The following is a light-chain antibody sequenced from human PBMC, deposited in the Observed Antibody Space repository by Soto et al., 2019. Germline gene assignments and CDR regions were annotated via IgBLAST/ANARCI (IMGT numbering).Light chain of an antibody. Sequence: EIVMTQSPATLSVSPGERATLSCRASQSVNSNLAWYQHKPGQAPRLLIHGASTRATGIPARFGGSGSGTEFTLTISSLQSEDFAVYHCQQYNFWRTFGQGTKVDIK. V-gene: IGKV3-15*01. J-gene: IGKJ1*01. CDR3: QQYNFWRT. CDR1: QSVNSN. CDR2: GAS.